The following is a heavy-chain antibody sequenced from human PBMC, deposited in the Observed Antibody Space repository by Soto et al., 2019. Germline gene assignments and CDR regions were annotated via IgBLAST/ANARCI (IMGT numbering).Heavy chain of an antibody. CDR2: IKSKTDGGTT. J-gene: IGHJ4*02. CDR3: TTDFSVLWLVGNY. CDR1: GFTFSNAW. Sequence: PGGSLRLSCAASGFTFSNAWMSWVRQAPGKGLEWVGRIKSKTDGGTTDYAAPVKGRFTISRDDSKNTLYLQMNSLKTEDTAVYYCTTDFSVLWLVGNYRGQGTLVTVSS. D-gene: IGHD6-19*01. V-gene: IGHV3-15*01.